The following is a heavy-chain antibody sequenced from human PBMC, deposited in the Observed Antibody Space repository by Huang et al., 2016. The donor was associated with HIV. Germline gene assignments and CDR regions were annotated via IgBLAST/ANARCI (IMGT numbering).Heavy chain of an antibody. CDR3: ARMFKYDSGGYWGNDAFDI. J-gene: IGHJ3*02. D-gene: IGHD3-22*01. V-gene: IGHV4-34*01. Sequence: QVQLHQWGAELLKPSETLSLTCAVSGGSFSGHYWTWIRQPPGRGLGWVGESSESGSTTYNPSLKGGGTSSGDTPQSQFSLKVNSVTAADTAIYYCARMFKYDSGGYWGNDAFDIWGQGTMVTVSS. CDR1: GGSFSGHY. CDR2: SSESGST.